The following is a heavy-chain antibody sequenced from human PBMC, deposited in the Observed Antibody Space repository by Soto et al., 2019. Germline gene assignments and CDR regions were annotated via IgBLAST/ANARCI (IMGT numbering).Heavy chain of an antibody. J-gene: IGHJ4*02. CDR3: ARDKITGLFGY. CDR1: GGSISSGDYY. V-gene: IGHV4-30-4*01. CDR2: IYYSGST. Sequence: SETLSLTCTVSGGSISSGDYYWSWIRQPPGKGLEWIGYIYYSGSTYYNPSLKSRVTISVDTSKNQFSLKLTSVTAADTAVYYCARDKITGLFGYWGQGTLVTVS. D-gene: IGHD2-8*02.